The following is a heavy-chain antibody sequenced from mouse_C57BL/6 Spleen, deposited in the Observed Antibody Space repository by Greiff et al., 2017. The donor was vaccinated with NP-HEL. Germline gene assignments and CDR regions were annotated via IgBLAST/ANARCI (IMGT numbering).Heavy chain of an antibody. CDR1: GFTFSNYW. J-gene: IGHJ2*01. V-gene: IGHV6-3*01. D-gene: IGHD2-3*01. Sequence: DVKLVESGGGLVQPGGSMKLSCVASGFTFSNYWMNWVRQSPGKGLEWVAQIRLKSDNYATHYAESVKGRFTISRDDSKSSVYLQMNNLRAEDTGIYYCTGWLLSSLSDYWGQGTTLTVSS. CDR3: TGWLLSSLSDY. CDR2: IRLKSDNYAT.